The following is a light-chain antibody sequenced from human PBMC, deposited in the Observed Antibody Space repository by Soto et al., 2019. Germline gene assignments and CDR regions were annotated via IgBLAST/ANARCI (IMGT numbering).Light chain of an antibody. CDR2: AVS. J-gene: IGLJ1*01. CDR3: ISYTDRQSYL. Sequence: QSALTQPASVSGSPGQSITISCSGTSSDIGSYDHVAWYQQFPGKSPKLIIYAVSDRPSGVSDRFSGSKSGISASLTISGLQTEDEADYYCISYTDRQSYLFGTGTKVIVL. CDR1: SSDIGSYDH. V-gene: IGLV2-14*03.